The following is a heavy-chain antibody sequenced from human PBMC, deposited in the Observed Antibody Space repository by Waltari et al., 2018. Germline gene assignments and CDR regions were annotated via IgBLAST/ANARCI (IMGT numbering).Heavy chain of an antibody. Sequence: QVQLQESGPSLLKPSETLSLICTVSGGSISGFYWSWVRQPPGKGLDWIGYIYYTGSTNFNPSLKSRVTMSVDTSKNQFSLKLSSVTAADTAFYYGARGGGGYWEWFDPWGQGTLVTVSS. CDR1: GGSISGFY. V-gene: IGHV4-59*01. J-gene: IGHJ5*02. CDR3: ARGGGGYWEWFDP. CDR2: IYYTGST. D-gene: IGHD2-21*02.